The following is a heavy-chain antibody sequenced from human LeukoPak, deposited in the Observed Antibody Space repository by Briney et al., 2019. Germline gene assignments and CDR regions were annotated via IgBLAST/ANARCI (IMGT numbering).Heavy chain of an antibody. D-gene: IGHD3-22*01. J-gene: IGHJ4*02. Sequence: GASVKVSCKASGYTFTSYGISWVRQAPGQGLEWMGWINPNSGGTNYAQKFQGRVTMTRDTSISTAYMELSRLRSDDTAVYYCARREYYDSSGFDYWGQGTLVTVSS. V-gene: IGHV1-2*02. CDR2: INPNSGGT. CDR1: GYTFTSYG. CDR3: ARREYYDSSGFDY.